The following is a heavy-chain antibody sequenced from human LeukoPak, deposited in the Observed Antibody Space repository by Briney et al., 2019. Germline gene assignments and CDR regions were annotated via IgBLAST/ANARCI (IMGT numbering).Heavy chain of an antibody. J-gene: IGHJ2*01. D-gene: IGHD1-1*01. CDR3: VTDRARLFWYFDL. V-gene: IGHV1-24*01. CDR1: VSTLTEVS. Sequence: GASVKVSCKVSVSTLTEVSIHWVRQAPGKGLEYVGGSDPEDGETFHAQNFQGRVTMTDDTSTDTAYMELSSLRSEDTAVYYCVTDRARLFWYFDLWGRGTLVTVSS. CDR2: SDPEDGET.